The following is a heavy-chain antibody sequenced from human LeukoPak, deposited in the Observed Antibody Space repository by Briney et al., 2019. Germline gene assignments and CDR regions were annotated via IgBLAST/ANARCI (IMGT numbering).Heavy chain of an antibody. CDR2: MNPNTGNT. D-gene: IGHD1-26*01. V-gene: IGHV1-8*01. CDR1: GYTFINYD. Sequence: ASVKVSCKASGYTFINYDINWVRQASGQGLEWMGWMNPNTGNTGVAQKFRGRVTMTRNTSISTAHMELSSLGSEDTVVYYCARGLVPPPLGCYYGMDVWGRGTTVTVSS. J-gene: IGHJ6*02. CDR3: ARGLVPPPLGCYYGMDV.